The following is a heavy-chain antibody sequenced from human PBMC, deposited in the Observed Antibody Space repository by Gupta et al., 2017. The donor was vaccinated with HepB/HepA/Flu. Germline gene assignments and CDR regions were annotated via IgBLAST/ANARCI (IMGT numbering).Heavy chain of an antibody. V-gene: IGHV3-21*01. J-gene: IGHJ4*01. CDR3: ARAQDSDFPQGVDY. D-gene: IGHD4-11*01. Sequence: EVQLVESGGGLVKPGGSLRISCGASGFTFSRHTIIWVRQAPGKGLEWVSSIGIRGSYLAYADSVKGRFTISRDNAKNSLYLQMNSLRAEDTAIYYCARAQDSDFPQGVDYWGQGTLVTVSS. CDR2: IGIRGSYL. CDR1: GFTFSRHT.